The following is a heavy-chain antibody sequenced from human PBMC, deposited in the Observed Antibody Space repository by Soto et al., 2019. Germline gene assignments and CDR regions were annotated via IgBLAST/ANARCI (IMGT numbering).Heavy chain of an antibody. D-gene: IGHD3-22*01. CDR3: AREAIIVIAAPEYYFDY. V-gene: IGHV3-66*01. CDR2: IYSGGYT. CDR1: GFDVSNTD. J-gene: IGHJ4*02. Sequence: PGGSLRLSCAASGFDVSNTDMSWVRQAPGKGLEWVSVIYSGGYTNYADSVKGRFIVSRDSPKNTLYLQMDSLRAEDTAVYYCAREAIIVIAAPEYYFDYWGQGTLVTVPS.